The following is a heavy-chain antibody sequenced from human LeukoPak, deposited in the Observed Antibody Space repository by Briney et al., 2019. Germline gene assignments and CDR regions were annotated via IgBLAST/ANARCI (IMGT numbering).Heavy chain of an antibody. V-gene: IGHV3-30*03. CDR1: GFTFSSYG. CDR2: ISYDGSNK. CDR3: ARLKPMGY. Sequence: GGSLRLSCAASGFTFSSYGMHWVRQAPGKGLEWVAVISYDGSNKYYADSVKGRFTISRDNSKNTLYLQMNSLRAEDTAVYYCARLKPMGYWGQGTLVTVSS. J-gene: IGHJ4*02.